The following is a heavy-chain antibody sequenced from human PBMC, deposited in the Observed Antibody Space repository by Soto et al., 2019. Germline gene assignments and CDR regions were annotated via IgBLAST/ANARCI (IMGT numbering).Heavy chain of an antibody. V-gene: IGHV3-23*01. D-gene: IGHD1-7*01. Sequence: PGGSLRVSCAAAGFTFSSYGRSWVRQAPGKGLEWVSAISGSGGSTYYADSVKGRFTISRDNSKNTLYLQMNSLRAEDTAVYYCAKPITGTTTDAFDIWGQGTMVTVSS. CDR1: GFTFSSYG. CDR2: ISGSGGST. CDR3: AKPITGTTTDAFDI. J-gene: IGHJ3*02.